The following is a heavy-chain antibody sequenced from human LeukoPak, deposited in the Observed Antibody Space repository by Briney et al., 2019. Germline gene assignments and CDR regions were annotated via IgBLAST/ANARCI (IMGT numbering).Heavy chain of an antibody. CDR3: ARARRDSSGYYDY. CDR2: IKQDGSEK. Sequence: GGSLRLFCAASGFTFSSYWMSWVRQAPGKGLEWVANIKQDGSEKYYVDSVKGRFTISRDNAKNSLYLQMNSLRAEDTAVYYCARARRDSSGYYDYWGQGTLVTVSS. D-gene: IGHD3-22*01. CDR1: GFTFSSYW. J-gene: IGHJ4*02. V-gene: IGHV3-7*01.